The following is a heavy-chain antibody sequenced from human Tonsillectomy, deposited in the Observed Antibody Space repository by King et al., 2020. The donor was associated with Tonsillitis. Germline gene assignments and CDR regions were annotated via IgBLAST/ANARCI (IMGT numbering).Heavy chain of an antibody. Sequence: VTLKESGPALVKPTQTLTLTCTFSGFSLSTDEMRVSWVRQPPGKALEWRARIDWDDEKFYSTSLKTRLTLSRDTSKNQVVLRMTNMDPGDTATYYCTRSQAGSNWFDPWGRGTLVTVSS. CDR3: TRSQAGSNWFDP. J-gene: IGHJ5*02. V-gene: IGHV2-70*04. CDR1: GFSLSTDEMR. CDR2: IDWDDEK.